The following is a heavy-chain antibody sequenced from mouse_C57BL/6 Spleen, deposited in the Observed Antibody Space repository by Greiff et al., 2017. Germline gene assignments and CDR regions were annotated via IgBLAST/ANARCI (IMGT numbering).Heavy chain of an antibody. V-gene: IGHV14-1*01. CDR2: IDPEDGDT. Sequence: EVQLQQSGAELVRPGASVKLSCTASGFNIKDYYMHWVKQRPEQGLEWIGRIDPEDGDTEYAPKFQGKGTITADTTSNTAYLQLSSLTSEDTAVYYCTTTVVAPYYFDYWGQGTTLTVSS. D-gene: IGHD1-1*01. CDR3: TTTVVAPYYFDY. CDR1: GFNIKDYY. J-gene: IGHJ2*01.